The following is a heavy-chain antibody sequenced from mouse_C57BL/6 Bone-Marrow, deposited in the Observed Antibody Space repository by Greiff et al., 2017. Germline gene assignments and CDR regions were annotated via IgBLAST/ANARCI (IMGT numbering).Heavy chain of an antibody. D-gene: IGHD1-1*01. CDR2: ISSGSSTI. J-gene: IGHJ4*01. Sequence: EVQGVESGGGLVKPGGSLKLSCAASGFPFSDYGMHWVRQAPEKGLEWVAYISSGSSTIYYADTVKGRFTISRDNAKNTLFLQMTSLRSEDTAMYYCARDYYGSSYAMDYWGQGTSVTVSS. V-gene: IGHV5-17*01. CDR3: ARDYYGSSYAMDY. CDR1: GFPFSDYG.